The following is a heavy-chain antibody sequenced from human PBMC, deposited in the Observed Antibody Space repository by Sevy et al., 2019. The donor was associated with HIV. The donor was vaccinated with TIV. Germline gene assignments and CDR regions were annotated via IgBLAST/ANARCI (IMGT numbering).Heavy chain of an antibody. D-gene: IGHD1-1*01. CDR3: ARDMSAYTRNWNHEDSDAFDI. Sequence: GGSLRLSCAASGFTFSDYYMSWIRQAPGKGLEGVSYISSGGSTIYYADSVKGRFAISRDNAKNSLYLQMNSLRAEDTAVYYCARDMSAYTRNWNHEDSDAFDIWCQGTSVTVSS. CDR2: ISSGGSTI. V-gene: IGHV3-11*01. CDR1: GFTFSDYY. J-gene: IGHJ3*02.